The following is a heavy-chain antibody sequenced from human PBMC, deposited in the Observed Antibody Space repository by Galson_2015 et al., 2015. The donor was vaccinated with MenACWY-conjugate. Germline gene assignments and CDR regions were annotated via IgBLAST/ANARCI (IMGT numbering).Heavy chain of an antibody. V-gene: IGHV3-30*03. J-gene: IGHJ4*02. CDR1: GFIFSSYG. CDR2: ISYDGTRK. Sequence: SLRLSCAASGFIFSSYGMHWVRQAPGKGLEWVAVISYDGTRKFYADSVKGRFTISRDNSKNTLYLQMNSLRVEDTAIYYCARGCSGGSCSVYWGQGTLVTVSS. CDR3: ARGCSGGSCSVY. D-gene: IGHD2-15*01.